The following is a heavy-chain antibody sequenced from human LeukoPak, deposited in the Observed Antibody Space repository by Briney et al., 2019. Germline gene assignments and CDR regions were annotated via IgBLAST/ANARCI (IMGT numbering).Heavy chain of an antibody. Sequence: SETLSLNCTLSGDSIKSDSYYWRWVRQPPGKGLEWIGTIYYSGRTYYNPSLKSRVTISVDTSKNQFSVKLSSVTAADKALYYCARHKEDFHDSSGPNCWYFDLWGRGTLVTVSS. CDR3: ARHKEDFHDSSGPNCWYFDL. D-gene: IGHD3-22*01. CDR2: IYYSGRT. V-gene: IGHV4-39*01. J-gene: IGHJ2*01. CDR1: GDSIKSDSYY.